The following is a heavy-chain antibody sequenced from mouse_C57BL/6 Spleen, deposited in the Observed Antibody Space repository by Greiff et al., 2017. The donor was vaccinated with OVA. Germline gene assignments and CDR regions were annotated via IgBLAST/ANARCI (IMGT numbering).Heavy chain of an antibody. V-gene: IGHV1-82*01. Sequence: VKLMESGPELVKPGASVKISCKASGYAFSSSWMNWVKQRPGKGLEWIGRIYPGDGDTNYNGKFKGKATLTADKSSSTAYMQLSSLTSEDSAVYFCARNPPFDYWGQGTTLTVSS. CDR3: ARNPPFDY. CDR1: GYAFSSSW. J-gene: IGHJ2*01. CDR2: IYPGDGDT.